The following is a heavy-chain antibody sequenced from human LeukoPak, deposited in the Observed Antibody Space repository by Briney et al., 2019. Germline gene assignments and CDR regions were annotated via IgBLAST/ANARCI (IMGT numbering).Heavy chain of an antibody. CDR3: ARAPVRTGIAARRGDY. Sequence: SVKVSCKASGGTFSSYAISWVRQAPGQGLEWMGGIIPIFGTANYAQKFQGRVTITADESTSTAYMELSSLRSEDTAVYYCARAPVRTGIAARRGDYWGQGTLVTVSS. D-gene: IGHD6-6*01. J-gene: IGHJ4*02. V-gene: IGHV1-69*13. CDR2: IIPIFGTA. CDR1: GGTFSSYA.